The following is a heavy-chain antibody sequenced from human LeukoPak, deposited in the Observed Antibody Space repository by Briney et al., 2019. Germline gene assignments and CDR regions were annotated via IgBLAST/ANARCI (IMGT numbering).Heavy chain of an antibody. CDR2: IFHSGDV. Sequence: KSSETLSLTCIVSGYSIISDYFWGWVRQPPGKGPEWIGSIFHSGDVYYNPSLKSRVTLSVDPSKNRFSLKVTSVTASDTAIYYCARVVASTSIDSWGQGTLVTVSS. D-gene: IGHD2-15*01. V-gene: IGHV4-38-2*02. J-gene: IGHJ4*02. CDR1: GYSIISDYF. CDR3: ARVVASTSIDS.